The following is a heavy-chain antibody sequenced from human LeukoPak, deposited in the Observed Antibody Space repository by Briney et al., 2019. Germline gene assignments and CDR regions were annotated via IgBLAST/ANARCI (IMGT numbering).Heavy chain of an antibody. J-gene: IGHJ5*02. CDR3: ARGGRSGSP. CDR1: GFIFSSYW. Sequence: PGGSLRLSCAASGFIFSSYWMTWVRQAPGKGLEWVANIKQDGCDKYYVDSVRGRFTISRDNAKNSLFLQMNSLRAEDAAVYYCARGGRSGSPWGQGTLVTVSS. V-gene: IGHV3-7*01. D-gene: IGHD1-26*01. CDR2: IKQDGCDK.